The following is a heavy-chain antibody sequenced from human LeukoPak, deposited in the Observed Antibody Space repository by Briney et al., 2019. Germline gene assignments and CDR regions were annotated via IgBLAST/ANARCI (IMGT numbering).Heavy chain of an antibody. Sequence: SETLSLTCAVYGGSFSGYYWSWIRQPPGKGLEWIGEINHSGSTNYNPSLKSRVTISVDTSKNQFSLKLSSVTAADTAVYYCAIRVSFFDPWGQGTLVTVPS. CDR1: GGSFSGYY. CDR3: AIRVSFFDP. D-gene: IGHD6-6*01. V-gene: IGHV4-34*01. CDR2: INHSGST. J-gene: IGHJ5*02.